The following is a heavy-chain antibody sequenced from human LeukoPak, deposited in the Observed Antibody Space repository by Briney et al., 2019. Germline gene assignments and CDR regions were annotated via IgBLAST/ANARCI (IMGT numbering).Heavy chain of an antibody. J-gene: IGHJ6*02. CDR2: IYYSGST. Sequence: SETLSLTCTVSGGSVSSGSYYWSWIRQPPGKGLEWIGYIYYSGSTNYNPSLKSRVTISVDTSKNQFSLKLSSVTAADTAVYYCARGGSYWYYYGMDVWGQGTTVTVSS. V-gene: IGHV4-61*01. CDR3: ARGGSYWYYYGMDV. D-gene: IGHD1-26*01. CDR1: GGSVSSGSYY.